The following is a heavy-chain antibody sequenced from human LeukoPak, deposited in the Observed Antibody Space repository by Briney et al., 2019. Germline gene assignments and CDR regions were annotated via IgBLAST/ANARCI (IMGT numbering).Heavy chain of an antibody. CDR2: INSDGSST. D-gene: IGHD6-19*01. Sequence: GGSLRLSCAASGFTFSSYWMHWVRQAPGKGLVWVSRINSDGSSTSYADSVEGRFTISRDNAKNTLYLQMNSLRAEDTAVYYCARDWSSSGEDAFDIWGQGTMVTVSS. V-gene: IGHV3-74*01. CDR3: ARDWSSSGEDAFDI. J-gene: IGHJ3*02. CDR1: GFTFSSYW.